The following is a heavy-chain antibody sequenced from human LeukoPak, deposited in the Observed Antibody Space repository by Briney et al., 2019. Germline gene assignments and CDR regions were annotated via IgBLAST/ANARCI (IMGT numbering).Heavy chain of an antibody. J-gene: IGHJ4*02. V-gene: IGHV3-30*02. D-gene: IGHD6-13*01. CDR1: GFTFSTYG. CDR3: ATSGYSSSWYFG. Sequence: GESLTLSCAASGFTFSTYGMHWVRQAPGKGLEWVACIRSDGSNKYYADSVKGRFTISRDNAKNSLYLQMNSLRAEDTAVYYCATSGYSSSWYFGWGQGTLVTVSS. CDR2: IRSDGSNK.